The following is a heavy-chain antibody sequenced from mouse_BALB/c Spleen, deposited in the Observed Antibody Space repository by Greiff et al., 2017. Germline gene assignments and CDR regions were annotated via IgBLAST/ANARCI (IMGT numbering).Heavy chain of an antibody. CDR3: ARDGGLRGFAY. Sequence: QVQLQQSGPGLVAPSQSLSITCTVSGFSLTSYGVHWVRRPPGKGLEWLGVIWAGGSTNYNSALMSRLSISKDNSKSQVFLKMNSLQTDDTAMYYCARDGGLRGFAYWGQGTLVTVSA. CDR2: IWAGGST. CDR1: GFSLTSYG. J-gene: IGHJ3*01. D-gene: IGHD3-1*01. V-gene: IGHV2-9*02.